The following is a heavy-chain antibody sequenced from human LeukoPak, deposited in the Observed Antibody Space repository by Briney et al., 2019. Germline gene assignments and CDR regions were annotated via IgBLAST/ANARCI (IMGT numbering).Heavy chain of an antibody. CDR3: ASSDISMVRGGVDY. CDR2: ISGSGGST. Sequence: GGSLRLSCAASGFTFSSYAMSWVRQAPEKGLEWVSGISGSGGSTYYGDSVKGRFTISRDNSKNTLHLQMNSLRAEDTAVYYCASSDISMVRGGVDYWGQGTLVTVSS. V-gene: IGHV3-23*01. CDR1: GFTFSSYA. J-gene: IGHJ4*02. D-gene: IGHD3-10*01.